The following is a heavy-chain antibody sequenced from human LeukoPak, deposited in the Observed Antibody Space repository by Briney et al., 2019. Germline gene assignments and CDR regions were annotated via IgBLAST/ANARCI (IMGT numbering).Heavy chain of an antibody. CDR3: ARLSSGSYGLDY. Sequence: SETLSLTCTVSGGSISSYYWSWIRQPPGKGLEWIVYIYYSGSTNYNPSLKSRVTISVDTSKNQFSLKLSSVTAADTAVYYCARLSSGSYGLDYWGQGTLVTVSS. CDR1: GGSISSYY. D-gene: IGHD3-10*01. V-gene: IGHV4-59*01. J-gene: IGHJ4*02. CDR2: IYYSGST.